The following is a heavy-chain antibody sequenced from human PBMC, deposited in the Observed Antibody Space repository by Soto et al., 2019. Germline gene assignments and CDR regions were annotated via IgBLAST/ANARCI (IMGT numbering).Heavy chain of an antibody. CDR3: AWPQRSSNSFAIHYYYYYGMGV. CDR2: IIPISGTA. Sequence: QVQLVQSGAEVKKPGSSVKVSCKASGGTFSSYAISWVRQAPGQGLEWMGGIIPISGTANYAQKFQGRVTITAAEATSSAFMELRSLNSEATALCHCAWPQRSSNSFAIHYYYYYGMGVWGQGPTVTVSS. CDR1: GGTFSSYA. D-gene: IGHD2-2*01. J-gene: IGHJ6*01. V-gene: IGHV1-69*01.